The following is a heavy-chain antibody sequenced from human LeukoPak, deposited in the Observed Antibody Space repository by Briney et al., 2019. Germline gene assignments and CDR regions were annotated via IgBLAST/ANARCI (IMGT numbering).Heavy chain of an antibody. V-gene: IGHV1-18*01. D-gene: IGHD1-26*01. CDR3: ARNAGSYFEFAP. J-gene: IGHJ5*02. CDR2: ISGNSGKT. CDR1: GYTFSTYG. Sequence: ASVKVSCKTPGYTFSTYGLSWVRQAPGQGLKWMGWISGNSGKTHYAQKFQDRVTLTTDTSSTTAFMELRSLRSDDTAMYYCARNAGSYFEFAPWGQGTLVTVSS.